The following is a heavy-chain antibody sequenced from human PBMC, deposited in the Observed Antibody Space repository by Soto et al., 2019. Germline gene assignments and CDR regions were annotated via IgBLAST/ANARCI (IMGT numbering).Heavy chain of an antibody. CDR1: GGTFSSYA. J-gene: IGHJ4*02. CDR3: ARGMTSGYSYGYDY. V-gene: IGHV1-69*10. D-gene: IGHD5-18*01. Sequence: ASVQVSCKASGGTFSSYAISWVRQAPGQGLEWMGGIIPILGIANYAQKFQGRVTITADKSTSTAYMELSSLRSEDTAVYYCARGMTSGYSYGYDYWGQGTLVTVSS. CDR2: IIPILGIA.